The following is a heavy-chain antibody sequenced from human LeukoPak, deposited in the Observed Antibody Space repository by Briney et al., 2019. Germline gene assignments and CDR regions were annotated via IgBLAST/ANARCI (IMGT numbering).Heavy chain of an antibody. J-gene: IGHJ6*02. V-gene: IGHV7-4-1*02. Sequence: ASVKVSCKASGYTFTSYAMNWVRQAPGQGLEWMGWINTNTGNPTYAQGFTGRFVSSLDTSVSTAYLQISSLKAEDTAVYYCARGPELWFGDIYYYYYGMDVWGQGTTVTVSS. D-gene: IGHD3-10*01. CDR2: INTNTGNP. CDR3: ARGPELWFGDIYYYYYGMDV. CDR1: GYTFTSYA.